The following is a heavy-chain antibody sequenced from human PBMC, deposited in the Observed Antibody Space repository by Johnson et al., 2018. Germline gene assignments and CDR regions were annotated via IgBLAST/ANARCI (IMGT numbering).Heavy chain of an antibody. V-gene: IGHV1-69*09. CDR1: GGTFSSYT. CDR2: IIPILGIA. CDR3: AFLKAAGYCSGCCCYPIEYFQH. Sequence: QVQLVQSGAEVKKPGSSVKVSCKASGGTFSSYTISWVRQAPGQGLEWMGRIIPILGIANYAQKFQGRVTITADKSTSTAYMEWSSLRSEDTAVYYCAFLKAAGYCSGCCCYPIEYFQHWGQGTLVTVSS. J-gene: IGHJ1*01. D-gene: IGHD2-15*01.